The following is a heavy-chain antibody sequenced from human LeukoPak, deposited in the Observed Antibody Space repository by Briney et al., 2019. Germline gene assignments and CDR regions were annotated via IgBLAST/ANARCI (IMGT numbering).Heavy chain of an antibody. CDR2: ISDDGSKK. V-gene: IGHV3-30*03. J-gene: IGHJ4*02. Sequence: GGSQRLCCAASGFTFSTDDMHWVRQAPGQGLEWVAIISDDGSKKFYADSVKGRFTISRDISRNTLYLQMNSLRAEDTAVYYCARASQAYGSGATLDYWGQGTLVTVSS. D-gene: IGHD2-15*01. CDR3: ARASQAYGSGATLDY. CDR1: GFTFSTDD.